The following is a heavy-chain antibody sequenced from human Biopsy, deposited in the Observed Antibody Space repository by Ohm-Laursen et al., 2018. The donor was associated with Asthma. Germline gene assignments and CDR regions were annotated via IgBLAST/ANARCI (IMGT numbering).Heavy chain of an antibody. CDR1: GFTFSSYA. J-gene: IGHJ4*02. Sequence: SLRLSCSASGFTFSSYAMHWVRQAPGKGLEWVAVISYDGSNKYYADSVKGRFTISRDNSRNTLYLQMNSLRAEDTAVYYCARDLPPTNHLGELSEGFDYWGQGTLVTVSS. V-gene: IGHV3-30-3*01. CDR2: ISYDGSNK. CDR3: ARDLPPTNHLGELSEGFDY. D-gene: IGHD3-16*02.